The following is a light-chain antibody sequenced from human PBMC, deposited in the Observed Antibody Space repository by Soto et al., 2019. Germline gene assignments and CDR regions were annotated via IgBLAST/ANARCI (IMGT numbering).Light chain of an antibody. V-gene: IGLV2-8*01. Sequence: QSALTQPPSASGSPGQSVTISCTGTSSDVGGFDFVSWYQQHPGKAPKFLIYEVTKRPSGVPYRFSGSKSGNTASLTVSGLQAEDEADYCCTSDAGLRVIFGGGTKLTVL. CDR3: TSDAGLRVI. J-gene: IGLJ2*01. CDR2: EVT. CDR1: SSDVGGFDF.